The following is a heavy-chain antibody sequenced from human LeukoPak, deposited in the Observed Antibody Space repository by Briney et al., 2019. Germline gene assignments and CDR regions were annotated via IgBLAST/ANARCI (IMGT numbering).Heavy chain of an antibody. D-gene: IGHD3-22*01. CDR2: MNPNSGNT. CDR1: GYTFTSYD. J-gene: IGHJ3*02. V-gene: IGHV1-8*01. Sequence: ASVKVSCKASGYTFTSYDINWVRQATGQGLEWMGWMNPNSGNTGYAQEFQGRVTMTRNTSISTAYMELSSLRSEDTAVYYCARRHTYYYDSSGYPLDAFDIWGQGTMVTVSS. CDR3: ARRHTYYYDSSGYPLDAFDI.